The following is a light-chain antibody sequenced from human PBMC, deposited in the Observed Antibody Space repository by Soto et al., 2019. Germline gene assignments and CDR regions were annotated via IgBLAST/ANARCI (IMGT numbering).Light chain of an antibody. V-gene: IGKV3-11*01. CDR2: AAS. Sequence: DIELTQSPATLSVSPGERATLSCRARQSVGRYLAWYQQKPGQAPRLLIYAASDRATGIPARFSGSGSGTDFTLTITSLEPDDFAVYYCQQRSSWPRTFGQGTKVDIK. J-gene: IGKJ1*01. CDR1: QSVGRY. CDR3: QQRSSWPRT.